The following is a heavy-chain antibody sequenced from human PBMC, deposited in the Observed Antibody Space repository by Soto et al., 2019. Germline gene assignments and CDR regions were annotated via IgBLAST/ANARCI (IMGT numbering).Heavy chain of an antibody. D-gene: IGHD3-3*01. V-gene: IGHV4-59*01. CDR1: GGSISSYY. CDR2: IYYSGST. J-gene: IGHJ6*02. CDR3: ARELRYYDFWSGYYNYYYGMDV. Sequence: SETLSLTCTVSGGSISSYYWSWIRQPPGKGLEWIGYIYYSGSTNYNPSLKSRVTISVDTSKNQFSLKLSSVTAADTAMYYCARELRYYDFWSGYYNYYYGMDVWGQGTTVTVSS.